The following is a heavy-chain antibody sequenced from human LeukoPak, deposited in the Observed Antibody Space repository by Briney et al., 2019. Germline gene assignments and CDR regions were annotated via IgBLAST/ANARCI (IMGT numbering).Heavy chain of an antibody. CDR3: AKRSMVQGVQFDAFDL. CDR2: VLYDGSLK. D-gene: IGHD3-10*01. CDR1: GFTFSRCD. J-gene: IGHJ3*01. Sequence: GGSLRLSCAASGFTFSRCDMHWVRQAPGKGLEWVAFVLYDGSLKYYADSVRGRVTISRDNSKNTLYLQMNSLRAEDTAVYYCAKRSMVQGVQFDAFDLWGQGTIVTVSS. V-gene: IGHV3-30*02.